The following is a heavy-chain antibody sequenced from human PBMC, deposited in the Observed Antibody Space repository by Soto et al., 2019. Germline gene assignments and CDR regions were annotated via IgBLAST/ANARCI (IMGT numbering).Heavy chain of an antibody. Sequence: QVQLVQSGAEVKKPGASVKVSCTASGYTFTSYDINWVRQATGQGLEWMGWMNPNSGNTGYAHKFQGRVTMTRNTSISTAYMELSSLRSDDTAVYYCARSVEWLASFDYWGQGTLVTVSS. J-gene: IGHJ4*02. CDR2: MNPNSGNT. CDR3: ARSVEWLASFDY. CDR1: GYTFTSYD. D-gene: IGHD6-19*01. V-gene: IGHV1-8*01.